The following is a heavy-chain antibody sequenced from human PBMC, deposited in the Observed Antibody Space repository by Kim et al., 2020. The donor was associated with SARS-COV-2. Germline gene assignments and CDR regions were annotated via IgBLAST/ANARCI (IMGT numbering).Heavy chain of an antibody. CDR2: T. Sequence: TSYAQKFQGRVTMTRDTSTSTVYMELSSLRSEDTAVYYCARAHVDDNFDYWGQGTLVTVSS. V-gene: IGHV1-46*01. J-gene: IGHJ4*02. CDR3: ARAHVDDNFDY.